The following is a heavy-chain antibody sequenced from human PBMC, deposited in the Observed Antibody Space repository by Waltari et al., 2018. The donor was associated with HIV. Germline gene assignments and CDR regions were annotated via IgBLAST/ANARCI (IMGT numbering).Heavy chain of an antibody. J-gene: IGHJ6*01. CDR2: IWAYDGNL. V-gene: IGHV1-18*01. CDR1: GSDFTSEG. Sequence: QLLQSGTEQRKPGASVTISCKASGSDFTSEGVSGVRGDPGGGLGGVGWIWAYDGNLDIDRKFKDRVSLTTDTSTTTAFLEVRSLKVDDTAIYYCAKGGGSWIQETHYYKAFDVWGHGTTVIVSS. D-gene: IGHD5-18*01. CDR3: AKGGGSWIQETHYYKAFDV.